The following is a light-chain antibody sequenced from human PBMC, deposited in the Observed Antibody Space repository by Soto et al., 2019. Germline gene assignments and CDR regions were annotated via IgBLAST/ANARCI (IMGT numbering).Light chain of an antibody. CDR2: DVS. V-gene: IGLV2-11*02. Sequence: QSALTQPRSVSGSPGQSVTISCTGASSDGGGYNYVSWYQQHPGKAPKLMVYDVSKRPSGVPDRSSGSKSGNTASLTISGLQTEDEADYYCCSYAGRYTYVFGTGTKVTVL. CDR1: SSDGGGYNY. CDR3: CSYAGRYTYV. J-gene: IGLJ1*01.